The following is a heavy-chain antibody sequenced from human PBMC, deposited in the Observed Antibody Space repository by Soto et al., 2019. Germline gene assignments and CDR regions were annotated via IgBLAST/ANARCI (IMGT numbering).Heavy chain of an antibody. D-gene: IGHD3-16*01. CDR3: ARDDSFLGAPFHY. V-gene: IGHV3-53*02. Sequence: EVELVETGGGLIQPGGSLRLSCAASGFTVSSSSMSWVRQAPGKGLEWVSLIYADGATYYGDSVKGRFTISRETSKNTLSLQMTSLRADDTAVYYCARDDSFLGAPFHYWGQGTLVTVSS. CDR2: IYADGAT. CDR1: GFTVSSSS. J-gene: IGHJ4*02.